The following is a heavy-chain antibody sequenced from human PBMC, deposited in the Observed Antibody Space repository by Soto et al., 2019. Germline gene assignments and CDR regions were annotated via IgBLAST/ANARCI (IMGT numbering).Heavy chain of an antibody. J-gene: IGHJ5*02. CDR3: ARHYDILTGYPSWFDP. CDR1: GGSISSGSYY. D-gene: IGHD3-9*01. Sequence: SETLSLTCTVSGGSISSGSYYWGWIRQPPGKGLEWIGSIYYSGSTYYNPSLKSRVTISVDTSKNQFSLKLSSVTAADTAVYYCARHYDILTGYPSWFDPWGQGTLVTVSS. CDR2: IYYSGST. V-gene: IGHV4-39*01.